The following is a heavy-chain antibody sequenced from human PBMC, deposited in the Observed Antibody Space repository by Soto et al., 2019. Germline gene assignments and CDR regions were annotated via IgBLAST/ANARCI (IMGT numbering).Heavy chain of an antibody. D-gene: IGHD6-6*01. Sequence: QVQLLQSGAAVKKPGASVKVSCKASGFSFTGYYIHWLRQAPGQGLGWMGWINAHSGGTEYAQKFQGRVTLTRDTSIATAYLTLTSLTSDDTALYYCAKDLTRQLAYWLDPWGQGTQVTVSS. CDR3: AKDLTRQLAYWLDP. J-gene: IGHJ5*02. V-gene: IGHV1-2*02. CDR1: GFSFTGYY. CDR2: INAHSGGT.